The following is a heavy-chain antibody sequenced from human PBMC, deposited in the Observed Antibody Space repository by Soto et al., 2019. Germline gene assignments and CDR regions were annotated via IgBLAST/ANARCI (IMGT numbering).Heavy chain of an antibody. CDR1: GFTFSSYA. D-gene: IGHD5-18*01. CDR3: ARAQNTAMGAIYYYYGMDV. CDR2: ISYDGSNK. J-gene: IGHJ6*02. V-gene: IGHV3-30-3*01. Sequence: GGSLRLSCAASGFTFSSYAMHWVRQAPGKGLEWVAVISYDGSNKYYADSVKGRFTISRDNSKNTLYLQMNSLRAEDTAVYYCARAQNTAMGAIYYYYGMDVWGQGTTVTVSS.